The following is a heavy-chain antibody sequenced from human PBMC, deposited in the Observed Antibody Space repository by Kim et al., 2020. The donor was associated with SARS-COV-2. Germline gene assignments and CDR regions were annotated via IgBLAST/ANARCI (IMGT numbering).Heavy chain of an antibody. Sequence: PSLTNRVTISGDTSKNQFALKLNSVTAADTAVYCCARHGPWVTGSLGYFDPWGQGTLVTVSS. V-gene: IGHV4-39*01. CDR3: ARHGPWVTGSLGYFDP. J-gene: IGHJ5*02. D-gene: IGHD3-9*01.